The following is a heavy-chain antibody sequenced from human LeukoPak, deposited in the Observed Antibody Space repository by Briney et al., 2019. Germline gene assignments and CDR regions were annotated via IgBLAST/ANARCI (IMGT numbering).Heavy chain of an antibody. CDR3: ARNGYSSSSGSSYYYYYYMDV. CDR2: IYHSGST. D-gene: IGHD6-6*01. V-gene: IGHV4-38-2*02. Sequence: SETLSLTCTVSGYSISSGYYWGWIRQPPGKGLEWIGSIYHSGSTYYNPSLKSRVTISVDTSKNQFSLKLSSVTAADTAVYYCARNGYSSSSGSSYYYYYYMDVWGKVTTVTVSS. J-gene: IGHJ6*03. CDR1: GYSISSGYY.